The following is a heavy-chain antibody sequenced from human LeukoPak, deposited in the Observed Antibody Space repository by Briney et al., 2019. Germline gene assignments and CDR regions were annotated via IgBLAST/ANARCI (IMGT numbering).Heavy chain of an antibody. CDR1: GGSISSYY. J-gene: IGHJ4*02. V-gene: IGHV4-59*01. CDR2: IYYSGST. D-gene: IGHD1-26*01. CDR3: ARVGARYYFDY. Sequence: SETLSLTCAVYGGSISSYYWSWIRQPSGKGLEWIGYIYYSGSTNYNPSLKSRVTISVDTSKNQFSLKLSSVTAADTAVYYCARVGARYYFDYWGQGTLVTVSS.